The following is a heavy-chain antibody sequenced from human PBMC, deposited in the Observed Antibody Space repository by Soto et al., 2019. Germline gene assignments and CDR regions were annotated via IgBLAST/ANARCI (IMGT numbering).Heavy chain of an antibody. J-gene: IGHJ4*02. CDR1: GFTFSLYA. V-gene: IGHV3-23*01. CDR3: ARDQELPEY. Sequence: EVELLESGGGLVQPGGSLRLSCAASGFTFSLYAMSWVRQAPGKGLEWVSHISGSDGGTYYADPVKGRFTISRDNSKNTLYLQMNSLRAEDSAVYYCARDQELPEYWGQGTLVTVSS. D-gene: IGHD6-13*01. CDR2: ISGSDGGT.